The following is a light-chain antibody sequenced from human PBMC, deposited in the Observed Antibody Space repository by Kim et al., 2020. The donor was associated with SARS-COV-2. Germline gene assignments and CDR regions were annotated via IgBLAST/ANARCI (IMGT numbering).Light chain of an antibody. CDR1: QDISNY. Sequence: GDRVTIPGRASQDISNYLAWFQLKPGKAPKLLIYAASALQPGVPSRFSGSGSGTDFTLTVTSLQPEDVATYYCQKCDSAPWTFGQGTKVDIK. CDR3: QKCDSAPWT. V-gene: IGKV1-27*01. CDR2: AAS. J-gene: IGKJ1*01.